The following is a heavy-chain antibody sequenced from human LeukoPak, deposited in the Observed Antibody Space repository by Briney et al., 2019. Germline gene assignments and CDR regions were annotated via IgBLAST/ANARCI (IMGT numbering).Heavy chain of an antibody. D-gene: IGHD2-2*01. J-gene: IGHJ4*02. CDR1: GFTFSSYG. CDR2: IRSDGSNK. V-gene: IGHV3-30*02. CDR3: AKDGVVVVPAATDGYYFDY. Sequence: GGSLRLSCAASGFTFSSYGMHWVRQAPGKGLEWVAFIRSDGSNKYYADSVKGRFTISRDNSKDTLYLQMNSLRAEDTAVYYCAKDGVVVVPAATDGYYFDYWGQGTLVTVTS.